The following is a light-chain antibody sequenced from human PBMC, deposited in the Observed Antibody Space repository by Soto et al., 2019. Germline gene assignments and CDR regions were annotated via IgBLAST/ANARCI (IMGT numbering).Light chain of an antibody. CDR3: QQSYSTPYT. V-gene: IGKV1-39*01. CDR2: AAS. Sequence: DIQMTQSPSSLSASVGDRITIACRASQSISSYLNWYQQRPGKAPNLLIYAASSLRSGVPSRFSGRGSGTEFTLTISSLTPEDIATYDCQQSYSTPYTFGQGTKLEI. CDR1: QSISSY. J-gene: IGKJ2*01.